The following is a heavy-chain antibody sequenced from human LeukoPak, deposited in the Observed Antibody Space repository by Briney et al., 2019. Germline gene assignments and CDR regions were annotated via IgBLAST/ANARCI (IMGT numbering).Heavy chain of an antibody. CDR2: ISYDGSNK. CDR3: AKDRISSFPFGYYYYGMDV. V-gene: IGHV3-30*18. D-gene: IGHD6-13*01. Sequence: GGSLRLSCAASGFTFSSYGMHWVRQAPGKGLEWVAVISYDGSNKYYADSVKGQFTISRDNSKNTLYLQMNSLRAEDTAVYYCAKDRISSFPFGYYYYGMDVWGQGTTVTVFS. J-gene: IGHJ6*02. CDR1: GFTFSSYG.